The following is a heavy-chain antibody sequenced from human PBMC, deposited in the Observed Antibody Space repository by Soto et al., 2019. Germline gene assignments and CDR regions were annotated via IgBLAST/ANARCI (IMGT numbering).Heavy chain of an antibody. D-gene: IGHD2-15*01. CDR3: ATDRGGYCSGGSCPEAWFDP. CDR2: INVGNGGT. Sequence: QVQLVQSGAEEKKPGASVKVSCKASGYTFTTYPMNWLRQAPGQRPEWMGWINVGNGGTKYSQKFQGRVSITRDTSASTAYMQLSRLRSDYTAVYYCATDRGGYCSGGSCPEAWFDPWGQGTLVTVTS. CDR1: GYTFTTYP. J-gene: IGHJ5*02. V-gene: IGHV1-3*05.